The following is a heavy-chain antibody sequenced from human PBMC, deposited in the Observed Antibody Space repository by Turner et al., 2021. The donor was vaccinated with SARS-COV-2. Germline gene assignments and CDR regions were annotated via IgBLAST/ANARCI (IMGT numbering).Heavy chain of an antibody. Sequence: QVQLQESGPGLVKPSQTLSLTCTVSGGSISSGGYYWSWIRQHPGKGLEWIGDIYNSGNTYYTPSLKSRVTISVDSSKNQFSLKLSSVTAADTAVYFCARSSTSSNRFDYWGQGTLVTVSS. CDR3: ARSSTSSNRFDY. V-gene: IGHV4-31*03. D-gene: IGHD6-13*01. CDR1: GGSISSGGYY. J-gene: IGHJ4*02. CDR2: IYNSGNT.